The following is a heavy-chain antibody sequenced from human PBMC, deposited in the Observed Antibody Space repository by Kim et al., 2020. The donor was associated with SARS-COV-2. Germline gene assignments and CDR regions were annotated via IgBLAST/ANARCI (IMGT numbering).Heavy chain of an antibody. D-gene: IGHD2-2*02. CDR2: ISGSGGST. CDR3: AKDRGQPLLYPGSLALYYFDY. J-gene: IGHJ4*02. Sequence: GGSLRLSCAASGFTFSSYAMSWVRHAPGKGLEWVSAISGSGGSTYYADSVKGRFTISRDNSKNTLYLQMNSLRAEDTAVYYCAKDRGQPLLYPGSLALYYFDYWGQGTLVTVSS. V-gene: IGHV3-23*01. CDR1: GFTFSSYA.